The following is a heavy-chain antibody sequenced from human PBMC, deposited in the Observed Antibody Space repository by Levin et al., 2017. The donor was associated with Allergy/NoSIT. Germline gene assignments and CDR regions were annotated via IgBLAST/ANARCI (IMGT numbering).Heavy chain of an antibody. CDR3: ARIKFDVWDGYVTEHHYSMDV. CDR1: GYTFSSLH. Sequence: GESLKISCKASGYTFSSLHITWVRQATGQGLEWMGWMNPNNGNTGYAQKFQGRVSMSRNTSISTAYMELSSLRSEDTAVYYCARIKFDVWDGYVTEHHYSMDVWGQGTTVTVSS. D-gene: IGHD3-3*01. J-gene: IGHJ6*02. V-gene: IGHV1-8*01. CDR2: MNPNNGNT.